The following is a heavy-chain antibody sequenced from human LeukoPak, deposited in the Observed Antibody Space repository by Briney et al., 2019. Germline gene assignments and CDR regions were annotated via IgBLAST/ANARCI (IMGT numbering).Heavy chain of an antibody. CDR2: ISSSSSYI. Sequence: GGSLRLSCAASGFTFSSYSMNWVRQAPGKGLEWVSSISSSSSYIYYADSVKGRFTISRDNAKNSLYLQMNSLRAEDTAVYYCAKAMTSVVTPGASWGQGTLVTVSS. D-gene: IGHD4-23*01. J-gene: IGHJ5*02. V-gene: IGHV3-21*04. CDR3: AKAMTSVVTPGAS. CDR1: GFTFSSYS.